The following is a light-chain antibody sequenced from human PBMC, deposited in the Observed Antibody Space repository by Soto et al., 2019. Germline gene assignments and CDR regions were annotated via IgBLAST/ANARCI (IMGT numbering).Light chain of an antibody. V-gene: IGKV3-15*01. CDR3: QQSNNWPCT. J-gene: IGKJ1*01. Sequence: EVLITQSPATLSVSPGERATLSCRASQSVSGKLAWYQQKPGQAPRLLIYDASTRATGIPARFSGSGSGTEFTLTISSXQSEDFAVYYCQQSNNWPCTFGQGTKVDIK. CDR2: DAS. CDR1: QSVSGK.